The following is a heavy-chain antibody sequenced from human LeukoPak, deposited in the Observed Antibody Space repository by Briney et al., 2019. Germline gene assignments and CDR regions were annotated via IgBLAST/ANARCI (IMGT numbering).Heavy chain of an antibody. CDR3: ARGGYYGSGNDFRFDP. Sequence: PSETLSLTCTVSGGSISSYYWSWIRQPPGKGLEWIGYIYYSGSTNYNPSVKSRVTISVDTSKNQFSLKLSSVTAADTAVYYCARGGYYGSGNDFRFDPWGQGTLVTVSS. J-gene: IGHJ5*02. D-gene: IGHD3-10*01. CDR1: GGSISSYY. CDR2: IYYSGST. V-gene: IGHV4-59*01.